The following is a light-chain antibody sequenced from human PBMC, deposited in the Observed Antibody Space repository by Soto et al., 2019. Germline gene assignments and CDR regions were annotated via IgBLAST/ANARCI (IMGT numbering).Light chain of an antibody. CDR1: SGDIGSYTY. Sequence: QSALTQPASVSGSPGQSITISCTGTSGDIGSYTYVSWYQQYPGKAPKLLISEVTNRPSGVSNRFSGSKSGNTASLTISGLQAEDEAHYYCSSYTTNSPPVVFGGGTNLTVL. J-gene: IGLJ2*01. CDR2: EVT. V-gene: IGLV2-14*01. CDR3: SSYTTNSPPVV.